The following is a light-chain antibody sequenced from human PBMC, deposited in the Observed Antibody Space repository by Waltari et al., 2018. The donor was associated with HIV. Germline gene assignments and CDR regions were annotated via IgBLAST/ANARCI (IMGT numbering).Light chain of an antibody. CDR2: ENS. V-gene: IGLV3-21*02. CDR3: QVWDSNADHLVV. CDR1: NIGS. Sequence: YVLTQPQWVSVPPGQTASIAWGGKNIGSMQGYQQKPGQATVMVGHENSGRPSGIPERFSGSNSGNTATLTISAVEAGDEADYYCQVWDSNADHLVVFGGGTKLTV. J-gene: IGLJ2*01.